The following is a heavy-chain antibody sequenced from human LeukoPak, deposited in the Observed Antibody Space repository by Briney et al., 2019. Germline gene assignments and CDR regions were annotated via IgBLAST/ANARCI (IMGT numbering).Heavy chain of an antibody. Sequence: ASVKVSCKASVYTFTGYYMHWVRQAPGQGLEWMGWINPNSGGTNYAQKFQGRVTMTRDTSISTAYMELSRLRSDDTAVYYCARVGSNRDYYFDCWGQGTLVTVSS. CDR2: INPNSGGT. CDR3: ARVGSNRDYYFDC. D-gene: IGHD3-16*02. V-gene: IGHV1-2*02. CDR1: VYTFTGYY. J-gene: IGHJ4*02.